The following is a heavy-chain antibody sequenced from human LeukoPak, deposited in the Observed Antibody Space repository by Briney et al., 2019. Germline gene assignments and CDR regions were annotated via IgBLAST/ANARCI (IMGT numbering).Heavy chain of an antibody. Sequence: SETLSLTCTVSGGSIRSSYYYWGWIRQPPGKGLEWIGSIYDSGSTYYNPSLKSRVTISVDTSKNQFSLKLSSVTAADTAVYYCASNPYYYDSSGYFPWIYWGQGTLVTVSS. CDR3: ASNPYYYDSSGYFPWIY. J-gene: IGHJ4*02. V-gene: IGHV4-39*07. D-gene: IGHD3-22*01. CDR2: IYDSGST. CDR1: GGSIRSSYYY.